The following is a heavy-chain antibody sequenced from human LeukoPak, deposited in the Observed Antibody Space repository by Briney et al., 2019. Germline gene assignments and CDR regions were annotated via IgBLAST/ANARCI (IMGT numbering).Heavy chain of an antibody. Sequence: SQTLSLTCAVSGGSISSGGYSWSWIRQPPGKGLEWIGYIYHSGITYYNPSLKSRVTISVDRSKNQFSLKLSSVTAADTAVYYCARDGDYYDSSGYAFDYWGQGTLVTVSS. CDR2: IYHSGIT. D-gene: IGHD3-22*01. CDR1: GGSISSGGYS. CDR3: ARDGDYYDSSGYAFDY. V-gene: IGHV4-30-2*01. J-gene: IGHJ4*02.